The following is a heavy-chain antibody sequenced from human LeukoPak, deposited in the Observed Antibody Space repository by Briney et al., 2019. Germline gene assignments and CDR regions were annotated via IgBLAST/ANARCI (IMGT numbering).Heavy chain of an antibody. V-gene: IGHV3-30*18. CDR3: AKGVGGSANYYYMDV. Sequence: PGRSLRLSCAASGFTLSSYGMHWVRQAPGKGLEWVALMSYDEVNKYYADSVRGRFSISRDNSNNTLFLQMNSLRAEDTAVYYCAKGVGGSANYYYMDVWGKGTTVTVSS. D-gene: IGHD3-10*01. CDR2: MSYDEVNK. CDR1: GFTLSSYG. J-gene: IGHJ6*03.